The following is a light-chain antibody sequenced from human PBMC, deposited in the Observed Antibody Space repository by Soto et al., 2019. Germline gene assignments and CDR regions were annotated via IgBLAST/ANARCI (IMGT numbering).Light chain of an antibody. CDR3: SSYADSISLL. J-gene: IGLJ3*02. CDR1: SSDVGAYNY. V-gene: IGLV2-8*01. Sequence: QSVLTQPPSASGSPGQSVTISCTGTSSDVGAYNYVSWYQQHPGKAPKLMIYVVTKRPSGVPDRFSGSKSGNTASLTVSGLQAEDEADYYCSSYADSISLLFGGGTKLTVL. CDR2: VVT.